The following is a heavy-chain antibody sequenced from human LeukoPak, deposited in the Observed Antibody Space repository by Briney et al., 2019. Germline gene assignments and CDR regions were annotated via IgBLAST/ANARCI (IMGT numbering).Heavy chain of an antibody. Sequence: WASVKVSCKASGYTFTGYYMHWVRQAPGQGLEWMGWINPNSGGTNYAQKFQGRVTMTRDTSISTAYMELSRLRSDDTAVYYCARISYDSSGYYPNPWGQGTLVTVSS. CDR2: INPNSGGT. D-gene: IGHD3-22*01. V-gene: IGHV1-2*02. J-gene: IGHJ4*02. CDR3: ARISYDSSGYYPNP. CDR1: GYTFTGYY.